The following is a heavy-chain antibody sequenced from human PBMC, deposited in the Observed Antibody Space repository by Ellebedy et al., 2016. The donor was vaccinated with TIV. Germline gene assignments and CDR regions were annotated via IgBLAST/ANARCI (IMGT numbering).Heavy chain of an antibody. D-gene: IGHD3-10*01. CDR1: GYTFTSYY. Sequence: AASVKVSCKASGYTFTSYYMHWVRQAPGQGLEWMGIINPSGGSTSYAQKLQGRVTMTRDTSTSTCYMELSSLRSEDTAVYYCAREEPYGSGTKDYGMDVWGQGTTVTVSS. CDR3: AREEPYGSGTKDYGMDV. V-gene: IGHV1-46*04. J-gene: IGHJ6*02. CDR2: INPSGGST.